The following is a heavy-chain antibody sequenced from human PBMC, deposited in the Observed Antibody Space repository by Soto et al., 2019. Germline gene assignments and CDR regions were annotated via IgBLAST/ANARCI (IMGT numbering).Heavy chain of an antibody. D-gene: IGHD4-17*01. CDR2: IDYSGST. Sequence: QVQLQESGPGLVKPSETLSLTCTVSGGSVSSGTYYWSWIRQPPGKGLEWIGCIDYSGSTNYNPSLKSRVTISLDTSKNQFSLNVSSVTTADTAVYYCARDSGGATVMNYWGQGPLLTVSS. CDR3: ARDSGGATVMNY. CDR1: GGSVSSGTYY. V-gene: IGHV4-61*01. J-gene: IGHJ4*02.